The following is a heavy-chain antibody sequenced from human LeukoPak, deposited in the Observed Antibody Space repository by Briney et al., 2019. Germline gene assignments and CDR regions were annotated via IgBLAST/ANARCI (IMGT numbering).Heavy chain of an antibody. CDR2: IYTSGSP. D-gene: IGHD3-16*01. V-gene: IGHV4-59*10. CDR1: GGSFSGYY. Sequence: SETLSPTCAVYGGSFSGYYWSWIRQPAGKGLEWIGRIYTSGSPNYNPSLKSRVTISVDTSKNQFSLKLSSVTAADTAVYYCARRYGFMILHIRFDPWGQGTLVTVSP. CDR3: ARRYGFMILHIRFDP. J-gene: IGHJ5*02.